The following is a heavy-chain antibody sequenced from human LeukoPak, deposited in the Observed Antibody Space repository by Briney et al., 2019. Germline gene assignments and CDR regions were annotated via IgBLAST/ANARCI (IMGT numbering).Heavy chain of an antibody. J-gene: IGHJ2*01. CDR2: IWYDGSNK. CDR1: GLTFSSYG. CDR3: AKMQGYFDL. V-gene: IGHV3-33*06. Sequence: PGGSLRLSCAASGLTFSSYGMHWVRQAPGKGLEWVAVIWYDGSNKYYADSVKGRFTISRDNSKNTLYLQMNSLSAEDTAVYYCAKMQGYFDLWGRGTLVTVS.